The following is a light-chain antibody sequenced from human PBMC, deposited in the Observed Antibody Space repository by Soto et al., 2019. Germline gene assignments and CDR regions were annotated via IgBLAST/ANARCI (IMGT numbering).Light chain of an antibody. CDR1: QSISSW. CDR3: QQYSNYWT. V-gene: IGKV1-5*03. Sequence: DIQMIQFPAALFASIGDRVTITCRASQSISSWLAWYQQKPGKAPKLLIYKASSLESGVPSRFSGSGSGTEFTLTISSLQPDDFATYYCQQYSNYWTFGQGTKV. J-gene: IGKJ1*01. CDR2: KAS.